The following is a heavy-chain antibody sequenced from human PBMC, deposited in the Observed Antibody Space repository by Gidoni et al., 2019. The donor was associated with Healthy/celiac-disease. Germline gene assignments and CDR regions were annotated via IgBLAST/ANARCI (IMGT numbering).Heavy chain of an antibody. V-gene: IGHV5-51*01. CDR3: ARGGYCSSTSCPREDAFYI. CDR2: IYPGDSDT. J-gene: IGHJ3*02. D-gene: IGHD2-2*01. CDR1: GYSFTSYW. Sequence: EVQLVQSGAEVKKPGASLKISCKGSGYSFTSYWIGWVRQMPGKGLEWMGIIYPGDSDTRYSPSFQGQVTISADKSISTSYLQWSSLKASDTAMYYCARGGYCSSTSCPREDAFYIWGQGTMVTVSS.